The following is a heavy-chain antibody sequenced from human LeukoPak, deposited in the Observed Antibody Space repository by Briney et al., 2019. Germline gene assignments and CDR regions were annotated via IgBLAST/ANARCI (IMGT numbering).Heavy chain of an antibody. Sequence: GGSLRLSCAASGFTVSSNYMSWVRQAPGKGLEWVSVIYSGGSTYYADSVKGRFTISRDNSKDTLYLQMNSLRAEDTAVYYCARHGSITMVRGRLRYYYMDVWGKGTTVTISS. CDR2: IYSGGST. D-gene: IGHD3-10*01. J-gene: IGHJ6*03. CDR1: GFTVSSNY. CDR3: ARHGSITMVRGRLRYYYMDV. V-gene: IGHV3-53*01.